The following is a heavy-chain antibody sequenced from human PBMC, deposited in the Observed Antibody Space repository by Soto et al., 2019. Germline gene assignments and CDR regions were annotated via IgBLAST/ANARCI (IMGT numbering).Heavy chain of an antibody. V-gene: IGHV1-2*04. CDR3: ARDYGTDYYYYGMDV. CDR2: INPNSGGT. CDR1: GYTFTGYY. Sequence: QVQLVQSGAEVKKPGASVKVSCKASGYTFTGYYMHWVRQAPGQGLEWMGWINPNSGGTNYAQKFQGWVTMTRDTSISTAYMELSRLRSDDTAVYYCARDYGTDYYYYGMDVWGQGTTVTGSS. D-gene: IGHD3-10*01. J-gene: IGHJ6*02.